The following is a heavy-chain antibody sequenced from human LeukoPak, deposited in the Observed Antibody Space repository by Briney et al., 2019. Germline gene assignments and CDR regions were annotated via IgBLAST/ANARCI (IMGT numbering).Heavy chain of an antibody. CDR1: GFTFSSYA. Sequence: PGRSLRLSCAASGFTFSSYAMHWVRQAPGKGLEGVAVISYDGSNKYYADSVKGRFTISRDNSKNTLYLQMNSLRAEDTAVYYCARSPTAMVNYFDYWGQGTLVTVSS. D-gene: IGHD5-18*01. V-gene: IGHV3-30*04. CDR2: ISYDGSNK. J-gene: IGHJ4*02. CDR3: ARSPTAMVNYFDY.